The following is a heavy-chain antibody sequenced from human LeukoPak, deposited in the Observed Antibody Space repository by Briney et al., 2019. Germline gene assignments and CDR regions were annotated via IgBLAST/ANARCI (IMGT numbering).Heavy chain of an antibody. CDR1: GYIFTPHH. CDR2: VSAANNP. CDR3: AMSVEMPPIPSFDY. V-gene: IGHV1-3*01. D-gene: IGHD5-24*01. Sequence: ASVTVSCTTSGYIFTPHHIHWMRQAPGQGLELLGWVSAANNPEYSQKFQGRVVITRDASATTSYLELNSLRSEDTAVYYCAMSVEMPPIPSFDYWGQGTLVTVSS. J-gene: IGHJ4*02.